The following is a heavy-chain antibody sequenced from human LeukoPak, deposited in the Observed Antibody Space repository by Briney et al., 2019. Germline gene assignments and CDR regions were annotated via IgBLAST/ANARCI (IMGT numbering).Heavy chain of an antibody. D-gene: IGHD3-10*01. CDR1: GGSISSYY. J-gene: IGHJ4*02. CDR2: IYTSGST. V-gene: IGHV4-4*08. CDR3: ARRTWGVYYFDF. Sequence: SETLSLTCTVSGGSISSYYWNWIRQPPGKGLEWIGYIYTSGSTNYNPSLKSRVTISVDTSKNQFSLKLSSVTAADTAVYYCARRTWGVYYFDFWGQGTLVTVYS.